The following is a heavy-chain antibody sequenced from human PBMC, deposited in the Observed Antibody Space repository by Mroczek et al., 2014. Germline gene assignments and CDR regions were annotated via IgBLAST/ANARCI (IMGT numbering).Heavy chain of an antibody. V-gene: IGHV1-2*02. Sequence: QVQLVESGAEVKKPGASVKVSCKASGYTFTGYYMHWVRQAPGQGLEWMGWINPNSGGTNYAQKFQGRVTMTRDTSISTAYMELSRLRSDDTAVYYCASYSTTYCTNGVCYKYYFDYWGQGTPGH. J-gene: IGHJ4*02. D-gene: IGHD2-8*01. CDR1: GYTFTGYY. CDR2: INPNSGGT. CDR3: ASYSTTYCTNGVCYKYYFDY.